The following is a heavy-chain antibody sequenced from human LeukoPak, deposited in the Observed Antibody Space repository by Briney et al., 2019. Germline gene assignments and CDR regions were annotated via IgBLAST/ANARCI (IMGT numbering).Heavy chain of an antibody. CDR2: IRYDGSNK. CDR3: AKGRGYSYVVDY. J-gene: IGHJ4*02. Sequence: GGSLRLSCAASGFTFSSYGMHWVRQAPGKGLEWVAFIRYDGSNKYYADSVKGRFTISRDNSKNTLYLHMNSLRAEDTAVYYCAKGRGYSYVVDYWGQGTLVTVSS. D-gene: IGHD5-18*01. V-gene: IGHV3-30*02. CDR1: GFTFSSYG.